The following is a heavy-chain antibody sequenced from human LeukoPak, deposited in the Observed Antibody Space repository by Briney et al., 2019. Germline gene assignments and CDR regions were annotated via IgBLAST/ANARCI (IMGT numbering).Heavy chain of an antibody. D-gene: IGHD2-8*02. Sequence: PSETLSLTCAVYGGSFSGYYWSWICQPPGKGLEWIGEINHSGSTNYNPSLKSRVTISVDTSKNQFSLKLSSVTAADTAVYYCARGRRIVLVVYAWYYFDYWGQGTLVTVSS. V-gene: IGHV4-34*01. CDR2: INHSGST. CDR3: ARGRRIVLVVYAWYYFDY. CDR1: GGSFSGYY. J-gene: IGHJ4*02.